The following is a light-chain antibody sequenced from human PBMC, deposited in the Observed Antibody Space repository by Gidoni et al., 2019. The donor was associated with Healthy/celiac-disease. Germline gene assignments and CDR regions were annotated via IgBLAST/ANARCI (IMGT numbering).Light chain of an antibody. CDR1: QDISNY. J-gene: IGKJ5*01. CDR3: QQYDNLPIT. V-gene: IGKV1-33*01. CDR2: DAS. Sequence: DIQMTQSPSSLSASVGDRVTITCQASQDISNYLKWYQQKPGKAPKLLIYDASNLETGVPSRFSRSGSGTDFTFTISSLQPEDIATYYCQQYDNLPITFGQGTRLEIK.